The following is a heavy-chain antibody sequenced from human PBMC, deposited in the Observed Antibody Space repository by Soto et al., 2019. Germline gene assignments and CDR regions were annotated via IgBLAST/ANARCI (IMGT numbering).Heavy chain of an antibody. J-gene: IGHJ4*02. CDR2: ISSSSSYI. D-gene: IGHD6-19*01. CDR1: GFTFSSYS. V-gene: IGHV3-21*01. CDR3: AKTRIFSGWTDY. Sequence: SLRLSCAASGFTFSSYSMNWVRQAPGKGLEWVSSISSSSSYIYYADSVKGRFTISRDNAKNSLYLQMNSLRAEDTAVYYCAKTRIFSGWTDYWGQGTLVTSPQ.